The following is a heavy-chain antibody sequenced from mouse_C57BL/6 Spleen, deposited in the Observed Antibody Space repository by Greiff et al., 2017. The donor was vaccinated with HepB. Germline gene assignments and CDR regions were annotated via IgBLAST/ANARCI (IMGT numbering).Heavy chain of an antibody. V-gene: IGHV2-2*01. D-gene: IGHD2-5*01. CDR3: ARNKGPTIVTSYAMDY. CDR2: IWSGGST. J-gene: IGHJ4*01. CDR1: GFSLTSYG. Sequence: VQLQQSGPGLVQPSQSLSITCTVSGFSLTSYGVHWVRQSPGKGLEWLGVIWSGGSTDYNAAFISRLSISKDNSKSQVFFKMNSLQADYTAIYYCARNKGPTIVTSYAMDYWGQGTSVTVSS.